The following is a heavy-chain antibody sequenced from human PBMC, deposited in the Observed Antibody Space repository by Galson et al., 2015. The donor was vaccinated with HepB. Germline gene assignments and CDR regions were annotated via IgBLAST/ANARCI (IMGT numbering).Heavy chain of an antibody. CDR1: GYTFTGYY. CDR2: INPNSGGT. Sequence: SVKVSCKASGYTFTGYYMHWVRQAPGQGLEWMGRINPNSGGTNYAQKFQGWVTMTRDTSISTAYMELSRLRSDDTAVYYCARGGVVVPAAMPQTGDYYYYGMDVWGQGTTVTVSS. CDR3: ARGGVVVPAAMPQTGDYYYYGMDV. V-gene: IGHV1-2*04. D-gene: IGHD2-2*01. J-gene: IGHJ6*02.